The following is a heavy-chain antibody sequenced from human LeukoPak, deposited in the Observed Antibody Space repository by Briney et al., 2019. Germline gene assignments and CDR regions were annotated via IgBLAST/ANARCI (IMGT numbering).Heavy chain of an antibody. D-gene: IGHD2-8*02. CDR2: ISSTSAYT. CDR3: ARGGTGAFDY. CDR1: GFPFTSGFTFSDYY. Sequence: PEGSLRLSCAASGFPFTSGFTFSDYYMSWIRQAPGKGLEWVSYISSTSAYTSYADSVKGRFTISRDNANNSLFLQMNGLRAEDTAIYYCARGGTGAFDYWGQGTLVTVSS. V-gene: IGHV3-11*06. J-gene: IGHJ4*02.